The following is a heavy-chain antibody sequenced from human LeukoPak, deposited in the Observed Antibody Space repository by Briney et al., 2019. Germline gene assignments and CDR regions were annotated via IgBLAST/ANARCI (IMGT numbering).Heavy chain of an antibody. CDR1: GDSISSYS. CDR2: IYHTGST. D-gene: IGHD2-2*01. Sequence: PSETLSLTCTVSGDSISSYSWSWIRQPLGKGLEWIGYIYHTGSTYYNPSLKSRVTISVDTSKNQFSLRLSSVTAADTAVYYCARLQYCSGTSCYWFDPWGQGTLVTVSS. J-gene: IGHJ5*02. CDR3: ARLQYCSGTSCYWFDP. V-gene: IGHV4-59*12.